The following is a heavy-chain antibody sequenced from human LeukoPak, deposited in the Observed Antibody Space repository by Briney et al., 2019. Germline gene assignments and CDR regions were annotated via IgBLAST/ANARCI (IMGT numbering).Heavy chain of an antibody. CDR2: ITRKTDGGTP. CDR1: GFTFSSYE. Sequence: GGSLRLSCAASGFTFSSYEMNWVRQAPGKGLEWLGRITRKTDGGTPLYPAPVKDRFTISRDDSKNTLYLQMNGLQTEDTAVYYCTTGSWGSFSYWGQGTLVTVSS. CDR3: TTGSWGSFSY. V-gene: IGHV3-15*01. J-gene: IGHJ4*02. D-gene: IGHD7-27*01.